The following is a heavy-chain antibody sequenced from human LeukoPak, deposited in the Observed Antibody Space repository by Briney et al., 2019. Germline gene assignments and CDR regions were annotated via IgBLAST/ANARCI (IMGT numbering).Heavy chain of an antibody. V-gene: IGHV1-18*01. CDR2: ISAYNGNT. CDR3: TIVPAAMQAYYFDY. J-gene: IGHJ4*02. D-gene: IGHD2-2*01. Sequence: APVKVSCKASGYTFTSYGISWVRQAPGQGLEWMGWISAYNGNTNYAQKLQGRVTMTTDTSTSTAYMELRSLRSDDTAVYYCTIVPAAMQAYYFDYWGQGTLVTVSS. CDR1: GYTFTSYG.